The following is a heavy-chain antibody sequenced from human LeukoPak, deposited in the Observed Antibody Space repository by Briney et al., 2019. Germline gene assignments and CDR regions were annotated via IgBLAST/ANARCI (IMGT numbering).Heavy chain of an antibody. J-gene: IGHJ5*02. Sequence: GGCLRLSCAASGFTFSDHYMGWVRQAPEGGRGWVGRTINEADSYTTEYAASGTGSITISRDDSKHSLYLQMNSLTTEDTAVYYCASFYGSGKRWVDPWGQGTLVTVTS. D-gene: IGHD3-10*01. CDR3: ASFYGSGKRWVDP. V-gene: IGHV3-72*01. CDR1: GFTFSDHY. CDR2: TINEADSYTT.